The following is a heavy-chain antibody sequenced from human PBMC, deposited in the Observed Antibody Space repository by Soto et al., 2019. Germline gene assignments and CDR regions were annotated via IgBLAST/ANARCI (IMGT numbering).Heavy chain of an antibody. V-gene: IGHV4-59*01. CDR1: GGSINSYY. CDR3: ARVTVTKMVRGVITGWFDP. D-gene: IGHD3-10*01. J-gene: IGHJ5*02. CDR2: IYYSGST. Sequence: QVQLQESGPGLVKPSETLSLTCSVSGGSINSYYWSWIRQPPGKGLEWIGYIYYSGSTNYNPSLRGRVTMSVDTSKNQFSLRLTSVTAADTAVYYCARVTVTKMVRGVITGWFDPWGQGTLVTVSS.